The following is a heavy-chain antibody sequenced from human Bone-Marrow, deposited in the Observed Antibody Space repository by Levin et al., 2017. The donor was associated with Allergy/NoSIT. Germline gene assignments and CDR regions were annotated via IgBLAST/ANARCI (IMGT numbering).Heavy chain of an antibody. CDR1: GDSVTSSTSF. J-gene: IGHJ4*02. Sequence: SQTLSLPCSVSGDSVTSSTSFWGWIRQPTGKGLEWIGTFYYSGSTYYSPSLRSRVSISADTSKNQFSLDLSSVTVSDTAVYYCARLRVGSGSFDYWGQGTHVTVSS. CDR2: FYYSGST. V-gene: IGHV4-39*01. CDR3: ARLRVGSGSFDY. D-gene: IGHD6-19*01.